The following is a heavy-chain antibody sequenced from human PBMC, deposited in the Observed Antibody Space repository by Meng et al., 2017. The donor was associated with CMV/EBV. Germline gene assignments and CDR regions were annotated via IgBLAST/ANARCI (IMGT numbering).Heavy chain of an antibody. Sequence: SETLSLTCAVYGGSFSGYYWSWIRQPPGKGLEWIGSIYYSGSTYYNPSLKSRVTISVDTSKNQFSLKLSSVTAADTAVYYCARDLGHCSSTSCSDYWGQGTLVTVSS. CDR2: IYYSGST. V-gene: IGHV4-34*01. CDR3: ARDLGHCSSTSCSDY. J-gene: IGHJ4*02. CDR1: GGSFSGYY. D-gene: IGHD2-2*01.